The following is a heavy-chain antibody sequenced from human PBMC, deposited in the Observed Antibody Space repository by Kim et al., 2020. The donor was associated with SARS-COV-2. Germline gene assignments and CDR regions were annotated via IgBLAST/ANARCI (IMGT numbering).Heavy chain of an antibody. V-gene: IGHV3-30*04. CDR1: GFTFSSYA. Sequence: GGSLRLSCAASGFTFSSYAMHWVRQAPGKGLEWVAVISYDGSNKYYADSVKGRFTISRDNSKNTLYLQMNSLRAEDTAVYYCARARITMVRGVFDYWGQG. D-gene: IGHD3-10*01. J-gene: IGHJ4*02. CDR3: ARARITMVRGVFDY. CDR2: ISYDGSNK.